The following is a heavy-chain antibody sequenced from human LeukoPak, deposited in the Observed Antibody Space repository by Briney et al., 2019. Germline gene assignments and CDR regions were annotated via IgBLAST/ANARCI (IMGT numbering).Heavy chain of an antibody. CDR3: ARVGYSSSWFYYDYMDV. Sequence: MPSETLSLTCTVSGGSISSYYWSWIRQPPGKGLEWIGYIYYSGSTNYNPSLKSRVTISVDTSKNQFSLKLSSVTAADTAVYYCARVGYSSSWFYYDYMDVWGKGTTVTVSS. CDR2: IYYSGST. CDR1: GGSISSYY. J-gene: IGHJ6*03. V-gene: IGHV4-59*01. D-gene: IGHD6-13*01.